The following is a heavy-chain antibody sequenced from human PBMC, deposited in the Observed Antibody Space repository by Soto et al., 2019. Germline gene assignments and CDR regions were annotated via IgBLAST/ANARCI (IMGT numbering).Heavy chain of an antibody. CDR2: IYPDDADT. CDR3: ARSIYGTGGYYSDY. J-gene: IGHJ4*02. CDR1: GYNFTNYW. V-gene: IGHV5-51*01. D-gene: IGHD3-10*01. Sequence: PGVPMRVSCKASGYNFTNYWSAWMRQMSGKGLEWVGVIYPDDADTTYGPTFQGQVTISADKSLNTAYLQWSSLEVSDTAMYFCARSIYGTGGYYSDYWGQGTPVTVSS.